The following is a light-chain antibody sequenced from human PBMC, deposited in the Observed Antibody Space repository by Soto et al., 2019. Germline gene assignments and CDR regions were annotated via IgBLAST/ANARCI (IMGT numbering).Light chain of an antibody. Sequence: EIVMTQSPAPLSVSPGERATLSCRASQSVSSNLAWYQQKPGQAPRLLIYGASTRATGIPARFSGSGSGTEFTLTISSLQSEDFAVYYCQQYNNWSPTFGQGTKVDIK. J-gene: IGKJ1*01. V-gene: IGKV3-15*01. CDR2: GAS. CDR3: QQYNNWSPT. CDR1: QSVSSN.